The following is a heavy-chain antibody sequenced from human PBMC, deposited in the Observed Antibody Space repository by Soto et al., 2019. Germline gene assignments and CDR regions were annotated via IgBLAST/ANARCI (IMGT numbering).Heavy chain of an antibody. J-gene: IGHJ4*02. CDR3: TRDPGAYSSTWSFYFDS. CDR1: GFTFSRFW. V-gene: IGHV3-74*01. CDR2: INTDGSST. D-gene: IGHD6-13*01. Sequence: SLRLSRAASGFTFSRFWMHWVRQAPGKGLVWVSRINTDGSSTTYADSVKGRFTISRDNAKNTLYLQMDSLRAEDTGVYYCTRDPGAYSSTWSFYFDSWGQGTLGTVSS.